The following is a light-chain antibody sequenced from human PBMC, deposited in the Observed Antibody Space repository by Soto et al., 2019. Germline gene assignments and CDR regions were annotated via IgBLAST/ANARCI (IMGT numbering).Light chain of an antibody. Sequence: QSALTQPSSVSGSPGQPITISCTGTTSDVGASIFVSWYQQHPGKAPKLMIYAVRSRPSVDSYRFSGSKSGNTASLSISGLQAEDEADYYCISYTTSSCDVFGQGTKVTVL. V-gene: IGLV2-14*01. CDR3: ISYTTSSCDV. CDR2: AVR. CDR1: TSDVGASIF. J-gene: IGLJ1*01.